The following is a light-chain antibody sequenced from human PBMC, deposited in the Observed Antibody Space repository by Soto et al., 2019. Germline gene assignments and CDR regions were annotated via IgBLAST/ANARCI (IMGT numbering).Light chain of an antibody. Sequence: QSALTQPPSASGSPGQSVTISCTGTSSDVGFDNYVSWYQRHPGKAPKLLIYEASKWPSGVPDRFSGSKSGTTAYLTVSGLQADDEADYYCLSYTNIKTLVFGGGTQLTVL. J-gene: IGLJ2*01. CDR2: EAS. CDR3: LSYTNIKTLV. V-gene: IGLV2-8*01. CDR1: SSDVGFDNY.